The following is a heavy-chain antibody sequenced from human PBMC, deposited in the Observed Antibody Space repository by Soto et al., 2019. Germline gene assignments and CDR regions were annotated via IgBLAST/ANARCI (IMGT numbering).Heavy chain of an antibody. J-gene: IGHJ4*02. V-gene: IGHV3-30-3*01. Sequence: LSLTCTISGGSISSSAMNWVRQAPGKGLEWLSVIPYDGSKKYYADSVKGRFTISRDDSKNTLYLQMHSLRADDTAVYYCTRDRCSGTSCYFRYWGQGTLVTVSS. CDR2: IPYDGSKK. D-gene: IGHD2-2*01. CDR3: TRDRCSGTSCYFRY. CDR1: GGSISSSA.